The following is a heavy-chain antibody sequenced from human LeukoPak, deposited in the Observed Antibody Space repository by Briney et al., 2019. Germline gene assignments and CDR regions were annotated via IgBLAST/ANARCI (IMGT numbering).Heavy chain of an antibody. CDR3: SKDDNCGIFVNVDH. CDR2: INPNSGGT. Sequence: SVTVSCKSSAYTFTVYYLHLVRQAPGQGIDWMGWINPNSGGTNYAQKFQGRVTITSDTSNSKAYMELRRLRSGDTDVYDYSKDDNCGIFVNVDHSGQGTLFTVSS. D-gene: IGHD1-20*01. CDR1: AYTFTVYY. J-gene: IGHJ4*02. V-gene: IGHV1-2*02.